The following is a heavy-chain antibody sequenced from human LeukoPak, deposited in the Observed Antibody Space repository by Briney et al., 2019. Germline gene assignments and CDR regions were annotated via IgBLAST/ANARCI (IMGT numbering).Heavy chain of an antibody. CDR3: TSPVQDYYDSSGYYPSDY. V-gene: IGHV3-49*03. Sequence: PGRSLRLSCTASGFTFGDYAMSWFRQAPGKGLEWVGFIRSKAYGGTTEYAASVKGRFTISRDDSKSIAYLQMNSLETEDTAVYYCTSPVQDYYDSSGYYPSDYWGQGTLVTVSS. D-gene: IGHD3-22*01. J-gene: IGHJ4*02. CDR2: IRSKAYGGTT. CDR1: GFTFGDYA.